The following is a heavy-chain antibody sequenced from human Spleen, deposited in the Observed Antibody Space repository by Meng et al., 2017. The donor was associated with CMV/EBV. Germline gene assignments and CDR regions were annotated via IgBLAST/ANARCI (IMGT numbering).Heavy chain of an antibody. Sequence: ETLSLTCAASGFTFSSYAMSWVRQAPGKGLEWVSGISGSGGDIYYAGSVKGRFTTSRDNSKNTLYLQMNSLRAEDTAVYYCAKRSQWLIGIYYYYGLDVWGQGTTVTVSS. D-gene: IGHD6-19*01. CDR2: ISGSGGDI. CDR3: AKRSQWLIGIYYYYGLDV. CDR1: GFTFSSYA. J-gene: IGHJ6*02. V-gene: IGHV3-23*01.